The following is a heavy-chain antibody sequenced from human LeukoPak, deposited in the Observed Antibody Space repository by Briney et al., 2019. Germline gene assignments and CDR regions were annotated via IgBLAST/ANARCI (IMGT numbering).Heavy chain of an antibody. CDR3: ARGRISSSNGYNWFDP. J-gene: IGHJ5*02. CDR2: IIPIFGTA. D-gene: IGHD6-6*01. CDR1: GGTFSSYA. V-gene: IGHV1-69*05. Sequence: GASVKVSCKASGGTFSSYAISWVRQAPGQGLEWMGGIIPIFGTANYAQKFQGRVTITTDESTSTAYMELSSLRSEDTAVFYCARGRISSSNGYNWFDPWGQGTLVTVSS.